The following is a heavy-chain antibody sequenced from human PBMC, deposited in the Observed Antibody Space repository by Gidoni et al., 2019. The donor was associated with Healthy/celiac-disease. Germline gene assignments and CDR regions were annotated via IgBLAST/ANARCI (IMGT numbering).Heavy chain of an antibody. Sequence: QVQLVPAGAAVKKPGYSVKVSCKASGGTFSSYAISWVRQAPGQGLEWMGGIIPTVVTANYAQKFQGIVTITADESTSTAYMELSSLRSEDTAVYYCARGGLEMASSGAFDIWGQGTMVTVSS. D-gene: IGHD3-10*01. CDR1: GGTFSSYA. CDR3: ARGGLEMASSGAFDI. CDR2: IIPTVVTA. J-gene: IGHJ3*02. V-gene: IGHV1-69*01.